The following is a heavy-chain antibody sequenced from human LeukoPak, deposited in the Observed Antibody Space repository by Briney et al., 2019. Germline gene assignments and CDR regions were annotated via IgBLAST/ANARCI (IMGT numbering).Heavy chain of an antibody. CDR3: AKDGDLGY. CDR2: ISYDGSNK. CDR1: GFTFSSYG. D-gene: IGHD7-27*01. J-gene: IGHJ4*02. Sequence: GRSLRLSCAASGFTFSSYGMHWVRQAPGKGLEWVAVISYDGSNKYYADSVKGRFTISRDNSKNTLYLQMNSLRAEDTAVYYCAKDGDLGYWGQGTLVTVSS. V-gene: IGHV3-30*18.